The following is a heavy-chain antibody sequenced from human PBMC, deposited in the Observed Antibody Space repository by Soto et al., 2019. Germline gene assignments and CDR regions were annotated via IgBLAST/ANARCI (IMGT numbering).Heavy chain of an antibody. D-gene: IGHD3-10*01. CDR3: HTNPGD. V-gene: IGHV3-74*01. CDR2: IKSDGSSI. J-gene: IGHJ4*02. Sequence: EVQLMESGGGLVQPGGSLRLSCAASGITFSSYWMDWVRQAPGKGLVWVSRIKSDGSSISYADSVEGRFTISRDNGENKVLMQMKSLRSEDKVVYYCHTNPGDWGRGTLVTVSS. CDR1: GITFSSYW.